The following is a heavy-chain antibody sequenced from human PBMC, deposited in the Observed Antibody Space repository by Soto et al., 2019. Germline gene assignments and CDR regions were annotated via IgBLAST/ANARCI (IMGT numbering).Heavy chain of an antibody. CDR2: IKSKHARRTT. V-gene: IGHV3-15*07. J-gene: IGHJ4*02. CDR1: GFTFSNAC. D-gene: IGHD3-3*01. Sequence: GGSLRLSFAASGFTFSNACMKWVRQAPGKXLEWVGRIKSKHARRTTDSAEPVKARFNLSRDDSTNTTYPQMTSLKPEDPAVYYCTTDMYYDFWSGYYDYWGQGTLVTVSS. CDR3: TTDMYYDFWSGYYDY.